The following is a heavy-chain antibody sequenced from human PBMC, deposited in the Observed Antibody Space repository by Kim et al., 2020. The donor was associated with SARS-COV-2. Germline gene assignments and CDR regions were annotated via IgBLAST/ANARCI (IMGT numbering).Heavy chain of an antibody. D-gene: IGHD4-4*01. Sequence: SPSFQGQVTISADKSISTAYLQWSSLKASDTAMYYCARQPDYSNTRFDYWGQGTLVTVSS. J-gene: IGHJ4*02. CDR3: ARQPDYSNTRFDY. V-gene: IGHV5-51*01.